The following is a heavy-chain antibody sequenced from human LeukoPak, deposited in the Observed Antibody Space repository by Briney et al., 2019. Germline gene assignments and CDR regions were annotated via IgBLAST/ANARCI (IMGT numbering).Heavy chain of an antibody. CDR1: GGSISSSDYY. CDR2: FYHSGST. J-gene: IGHJ4*02. Sequence: SETLSLTCTVSGGSISSSDYYWGWVRQPPGKGLEWIGSFYHSGSTNYNPSLKRRVTISVDTSQKQFSLRLTSVTAADTAVYYCARGRYLTTLGGAAAGFLDSWGQGTLVTVSS. CDR3: ARGRYLTTLGGAAAGFLDS. V-gene: IGHV4-39*07. D-gene: IGHD6-13*01.